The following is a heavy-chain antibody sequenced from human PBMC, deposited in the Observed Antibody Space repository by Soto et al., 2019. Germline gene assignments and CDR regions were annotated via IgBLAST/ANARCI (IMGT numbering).Heavy chain of an antibody. J-gene: IGHJ1*01. CDR1: GFNLDSYA. CDR3: ARDYGALPADRFSY. CDR2: ISYVGKNI. V-gene: IGHV3-30*03. D-gene: IGHD3-16*02. Sequence: VESGGGVVQPGGSLRLSCAASGFNLDSYAMNWVRQAPGKGHEWVATISYVGKNIYYADFVRGRFTISKDNSNNILYLRLSALTPEDTALYYCARDYGALPADRFSYWGQGTLVTVSS.